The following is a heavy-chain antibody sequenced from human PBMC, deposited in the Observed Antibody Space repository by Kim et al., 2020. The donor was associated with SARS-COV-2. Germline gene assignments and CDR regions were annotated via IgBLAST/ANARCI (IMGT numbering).Heavy chain of an antibody. D-gene: IGHD4-4*01. V-gene: IGHV1-18*04. CDR1: SYTFDKYG. Sequence: ASVKVSCKASSYTFDKYGISWVRQAPGRGLEWMGWISAYNDNTNYAQNLQGRVTMTTDTSTSTAYMELRSLRSDDTAVYYCARVLEASSNYYYYYYGMDVWGQGTTVTVSS. CDR3: ARVLEASSNYYYYYYGMDV. CDR2: ISAYNDNT. J-gene: IGHJ6*02.